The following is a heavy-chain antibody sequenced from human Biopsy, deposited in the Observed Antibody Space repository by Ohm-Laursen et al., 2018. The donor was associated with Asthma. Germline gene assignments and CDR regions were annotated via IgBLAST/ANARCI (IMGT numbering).Heavy chain of an antibody. CDR1: GFTFNSYG. V-gene: IGHV3-30*03. CDR3: ARGAYYDFWSGYSRPIPGYYGMDV. Sequence: SLRLSCAASGFTFNSYGMHWVRQAPGKGLEWVAVIPYDGRNKYYGDSVKGRFTISRDNSKNTVYLQMISLRVEDTSVYYCARGAYYDFWSGYSRPIPGYYGMDVWGHGTTVTVSS. CDR2: IPYDGRNK. D-gene: IGHD3-3*01. J-gene: IGHJ6*02.